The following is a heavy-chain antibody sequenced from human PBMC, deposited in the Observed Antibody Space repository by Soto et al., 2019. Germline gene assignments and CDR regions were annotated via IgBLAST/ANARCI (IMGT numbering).Heavy chain of an antibody. V-gene: IGHV4-31*03. Sequence: SETLSLTCSVSGASINTDGFYWSWVRQYPGKGLDWIGYGYHTGSRYLNPSLRSRITISLDTPNNQFSLRLTSVTAADTAVYYCARVKVTTEYFDSWGQGSLVTVSS. J-gene: IGHJ4*02. CDR1: GASINTDGFY. CDR3: ARVKVTTEYFDS. D-gene: IGHD2-21*02. CDR2: GYHTGSR.